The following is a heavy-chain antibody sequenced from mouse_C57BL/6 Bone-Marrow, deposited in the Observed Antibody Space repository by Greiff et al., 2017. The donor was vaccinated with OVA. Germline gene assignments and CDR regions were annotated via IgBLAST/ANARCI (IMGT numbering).Heavy chain of an antibody. CDR3: ARHEEGF. V-gene: IGHV1-81*01. Sequence: VQLQQSGAELARPGASVKLSCKASGYTFTSYGISWVKQRTGQGLEWIGEIYPRSGNTYYNEKFKGKATLTADKSSSTVYMELSRLTSEDSAVYFCARHEEGFWGQGTTLTVSS. J-gene: IGHJ2*01. CDR2: IYPRSGNT. CDR1: GYTFTSYG.